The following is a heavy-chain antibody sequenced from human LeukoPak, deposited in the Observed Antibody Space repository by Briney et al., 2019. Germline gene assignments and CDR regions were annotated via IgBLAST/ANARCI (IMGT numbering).Heavy chain of an antibody. V-gene: IGHV3-66*01. CDR2: MYSGGST. CDR3: ARVSTAVSLAIDY. D-gene: IGHD6-13*01. Sequence: GGSLRLSCAASGCTVSSNYMGWVRQAPGKGLEWVSVMYSGGSTYYADSVKGRFTISRDNAKNTLYLQMNSLRAEDTAVYYCARVSTAVSLAIDYWGQGTLVTVST. J-gene: IGHJ4*02. CDR1: GCTVSSNY.